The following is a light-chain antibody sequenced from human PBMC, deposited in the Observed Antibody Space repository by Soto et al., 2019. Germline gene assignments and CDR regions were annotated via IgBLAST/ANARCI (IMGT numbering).Light chain of an antibody. CDR1: SSDVGGYNY. CDR3: NSYTSDSTHV. V-gene: IGLV2-14*01. Sequence: QSVLTQPASVSGSPGQSITISCTGTSSDVGGYNYVSWYQQHPGKVPKLMIYDVSNRPSGVSDRFSGSKSGNTASLTISGLQAEDEADYYCNSYTSDSTHVFGTGTKVTVL. J-gene: IGLJ1*01. CDR2: DVS.